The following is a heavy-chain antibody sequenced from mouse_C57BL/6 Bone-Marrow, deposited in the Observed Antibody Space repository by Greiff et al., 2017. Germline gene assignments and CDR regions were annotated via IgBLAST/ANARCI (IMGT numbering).Heavy chain of an antibody. J-gene: IGHJ4*01. Sequence: EVKLVESGGGLVQSGRSLRLSCATSGFTFSDFYMEWVRQAPGKGLEWIAASRNKANDYTTEYSASVKGRFIVSRDTSQSILYLQMNALRAEDTAIYYCARDAGISGGYAMDYWGQGTSVTVSS. CDR2: SRNKANDYTT. CDR1: GFTFSDFY. V-gene: IGHV7-1*01. D-gene: IGHD3-1*01. CDR3: ARDAGISGGYAMDY.